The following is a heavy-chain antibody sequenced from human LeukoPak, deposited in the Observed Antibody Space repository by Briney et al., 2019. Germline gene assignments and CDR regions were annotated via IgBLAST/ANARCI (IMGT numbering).Heavy chain of an antibody. D-gene: IGHD3-22*01. Sequence: SQTLSLTCTVSGVSISSGDYYWSWIRQPPGKGLEWIGYMYSSGSTYYNPSLKSRATISVDTSKNQFSLKLSSVTAADTAVYYCARPYYYDSRIDPWGQGTLVTVSS. V-gene: IGHV4-30-4*01. J-gene: IGHJ5*02. CDR1: GVSISSGDYY. CDR3: ARPYYYDSRIDP. CDR2: MYSSGST.